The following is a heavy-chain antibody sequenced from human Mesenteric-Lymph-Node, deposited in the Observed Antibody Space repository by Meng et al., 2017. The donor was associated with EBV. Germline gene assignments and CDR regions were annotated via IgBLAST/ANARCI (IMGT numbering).Heavy chain of an antibody. CDR3: ARRPDSSGWSYRH. V-gene: IGHV7-4-1*02. Sequence: QVQLVQSASELGEPGASVKVSCKASGDSFSRYEISWLRQAPGQGLEWMGWINTITGIPAYAQGLAGRFVFSLDTSVTTAYLHISSLAADDTAVYFCARRPDSSGWSYRHWGQGTLVTVSS. CDR2: INTITGIP. J-gene: IGHJ1*01. D-gene: IGHD6-13*01. CDR1: GDSFSRYE.